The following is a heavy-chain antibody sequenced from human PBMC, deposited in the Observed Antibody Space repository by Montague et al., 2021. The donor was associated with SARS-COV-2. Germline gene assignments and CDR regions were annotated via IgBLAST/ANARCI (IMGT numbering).Heavy chain of an antibody. CDR3: ARDYPRGDILTVYYYYMDV. D-gene: IGHD3-9*01. J-gene: IGHJ6*03. V-gene: IGHV3-33*01. Sequence: SLRLSCAASGFTFSSYGMHWVRQAPGKGLEWVAVIWYDGSNKYYADSVKGRFTISRDNSKNTLYLQMNSLRAEDTAVYYWARDYPRGDILTVYYYYMDVWGKGTTVTVSS. CDR1: GFTFSSYG. CDR2: IWYDGSNK.